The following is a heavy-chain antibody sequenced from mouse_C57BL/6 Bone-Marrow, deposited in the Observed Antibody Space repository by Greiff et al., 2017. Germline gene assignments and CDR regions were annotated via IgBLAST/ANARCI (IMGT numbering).Heavy chain of an antibody. J-gene: IGHJ1*03. D-gene: IGHD2-3*01. Sequence: VKLVESGPGLVQPSQSLSITCTVSGFSLTSYGVHWVRQSPGKGLEWLGVIWSGGSTDYNAAFISRLSISKDNSKSQVFFKMNSLQADDTAIYYCARNPAYDGYPHWYFDVWGTGTTVTVSS. CDR2: IWSGGST. CDR1: GFSLTSYG. V-gene: IGHV2-2*01. CDR3: ARNPAYDGYPHWYFDV.